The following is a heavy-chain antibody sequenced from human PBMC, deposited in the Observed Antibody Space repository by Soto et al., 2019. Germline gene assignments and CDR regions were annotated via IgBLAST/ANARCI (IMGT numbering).Heavy chain of an antibody. V-gene: IGHV3-7*01. J-gene: IGHJ4*02. Sequence: EVQLVESGGGLVQPGGSLRLSCAASGFTFSSHWINWVRQAPGKGLEWVANIKQDGSEKYYVGSVKGRFTISRDNAKNSLYLQMNSLRAEDTAISYCARGASTYGYILDYWGQGTLVTVSS. CDR2: IKQDGSEK. CDR3: ARGASTYGYILDY. D-gene: IGHD5-18*01. CDR1: GFTFSSHW.